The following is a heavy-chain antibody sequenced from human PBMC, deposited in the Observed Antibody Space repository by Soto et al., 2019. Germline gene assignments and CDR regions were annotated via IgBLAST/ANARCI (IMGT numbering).Heavy chain of an antibody. CDR2: ISYDGSNK. Sequence: QVQLVESGGGVVQPGRSLRLSCAASGFTFSSYGMHWVRQAPGKGLEWVAVISYDGSNKYYADSVKGRFTISRDNSKNTLYLQMNSLRAEYTAVYYCAKGYDPRTFYYYDGMDVWGQGTTLTVSS. V-gene: IGHV3-30*18. J-gene: IGHJ6*02. CDR1: GFTFSSYG. CDR3: AKGYDPRTFYYYDGMDV. D-gene: IGHD1-1*01.